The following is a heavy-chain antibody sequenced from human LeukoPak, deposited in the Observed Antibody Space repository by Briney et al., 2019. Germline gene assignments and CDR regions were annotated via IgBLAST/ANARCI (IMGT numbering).Heavy chain of an antibody. D-gene: IGHD3-16*01. CDR2: IYHRGST. V-gene: IGHV4-38-2*02. CDR1: GYSISSGYY. CDR3: VRNLGGFDS. J-gene: IGHJ5*01. Sequence: SETLSLTCTVSGYSISSGYYWGWVRQPPGKGLEWIGSIYHRGSTYYNPSFKSRVTISVDTSKNQFSLNLNSVTAADTAVYYCVRNLGGFDSWGQGTLVIVSS.